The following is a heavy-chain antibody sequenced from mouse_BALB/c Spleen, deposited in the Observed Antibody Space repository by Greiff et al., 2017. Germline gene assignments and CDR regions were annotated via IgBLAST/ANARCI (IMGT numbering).Heavy chain of an antibody. CDR3: ARGGSSSWFAY. J-gene: IGHJ3*01. D-gene: IGHD1-1*01. CDR1: GYAFSSYW. CDR2: IYPGDGDT. Sequence: QVQLQQSGAELVRPGSSVKISCKASGYAFSSYWMNWVKQRPGQGLEWTGQIYPGDGDTNYNGKFKGKATLTADKSSSTAYMQLSSLTSEDSAVYFCARGGSSSWFAYWGQGTLVTVSA. V-gene: IGHV1-80*01.